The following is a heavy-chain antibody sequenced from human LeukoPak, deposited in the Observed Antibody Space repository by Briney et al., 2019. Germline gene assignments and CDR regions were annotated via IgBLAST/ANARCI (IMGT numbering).Heavy chain of an antibody. D-gene: IGHD3-22*01. CDR3: AREYYDSSGYLPYFDY. Sequence: QSGGSLRLSCAASGFTVSSNYMSWVRLAPGKGLEWVSVIYSGGSTYYADSVKGRFTISRDNSKNTLYLQMNSLRAEDTAVYYCAREYYDSSGYLPYFDYWGQGTLVTVSS. J-gene: IGHJ4*02. V-gene: IGHV3-66*02. CDR1: GFTVSSNY. CDR2: IYSGGST.